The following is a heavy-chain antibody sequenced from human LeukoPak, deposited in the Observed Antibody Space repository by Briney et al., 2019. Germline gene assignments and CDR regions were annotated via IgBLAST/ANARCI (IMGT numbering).Heavy chain of an antibody. CDR1: GFTFSDYY. V-gene: IGHV3-11*01. J-gene: IGHJ4*02. CDR2: ISSSGSTI. Sequence: GGSLRLSCAASGFTFSDYYMSWIRQAPGKGLEWVSYISSSGSTIYYADSVKGRFTISRDSAKNSLYLQMNSLRAEDTAVYYCARMTTVTSEIDYWGQGTLVTVSS. D-gene: IGHD4-17*01. CDR3: ARMTTVTSEIDY.